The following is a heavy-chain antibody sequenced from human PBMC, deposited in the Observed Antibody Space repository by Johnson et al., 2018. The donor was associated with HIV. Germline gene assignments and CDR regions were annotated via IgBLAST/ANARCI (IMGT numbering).Heavy chain of an antibody. CDR2: MCYDGSHL. CDR3: TRDRIQIWSYVGTFDT. CDR1: GFTLSSHG. V-gene: IGHV3-33*01. Sequence: QMQLVESGGGVVQPGRSLTLSCAASGFTLSSHGIHWVRQAPGKGLEWVAIMCYDGSHLGCADSVKDRFTISRDVSKNTVYLQMSSLKPEDTAGYYCTRDRIQIWSYVGTFDTWGPGALGTVSS. D-gene: IGHD5-18*01. J-gene: IGHJ3*02.